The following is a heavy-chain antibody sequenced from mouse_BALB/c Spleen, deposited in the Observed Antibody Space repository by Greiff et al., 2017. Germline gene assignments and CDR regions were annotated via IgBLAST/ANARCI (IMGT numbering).Heavy chain of an antibody. CDR3: ARLYDYIDY. V-gene: IGHV5-6-5*01. CDR1: GFTFSSYA. J-gene: IGHJ2*01. Sequence: EVNVVESGGGLVKPGGSLKLSCAASGFTFSSYAMSWVRQTPEKRLEWVASISSGGSTYYPDSVKGRFTISRDNARNILYLQMSSLRSEDTAMYYCARLYDYIDYWGQGTTLTVSS. CDR2: ISSGGST. D-gene: IGHD2-3*01.